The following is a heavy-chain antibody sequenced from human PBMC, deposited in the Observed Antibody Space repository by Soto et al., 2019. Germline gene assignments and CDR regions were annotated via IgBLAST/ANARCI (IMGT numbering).Heavy chain of an antibody. V-gene: IGHV3-48*02. CDR1: GFTFSSYS. CDR2: ISSSSSTI. D-gene: IGHD2-2*01. Sequence: SGGSLRLSCAASGFTFSSYSMNWVRQAPGKGLEWVSYISSSSSTIYYADSVKGRFTISRDNAKNSLYLQMNSLRDEDTAVYYCARVDPPKAQSIPRLVDYWGQGTLVTVSS. J-gene: IGHJ4*02. CDR3: ARVDPPKAQSIPRLVDY.